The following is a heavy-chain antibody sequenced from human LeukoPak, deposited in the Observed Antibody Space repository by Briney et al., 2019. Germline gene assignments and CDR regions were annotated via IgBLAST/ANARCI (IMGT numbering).Heavy chain of an antibody. CDR3: ARELVQSSGYRTSDY. CDR1: GFTVSSNY. D-gene: IGHD6-19*01. Sequence: PGGSLRLSCAASGFTVSSNYMSWVRQAPGKGLEWVSAIYSGGSTYYADSVKGRFTISRHNSQNTLYLQMNSLRAEDTAVYYCARELVQSSGYRTSDYWGQGTMVTVSS. CDR2: IYSGGST. V-gene: IGHV3-53*04. J-gene: IGHJ4*02.